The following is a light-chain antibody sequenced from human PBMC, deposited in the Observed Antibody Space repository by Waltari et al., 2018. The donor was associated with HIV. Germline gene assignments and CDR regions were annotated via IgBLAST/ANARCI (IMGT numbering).Light chain of an antibody. Sequence: QSVLTQPPSTSGTPGQRVTISCSGSRSNIRSNTVNRHQQPPGTAPKLLIYTNSQRPSGVPDRFSGSKSGTSASLAISGLQSEDEAHYYCAAWDDSLNGVAFGGGTKLTVL. J-gene: IGLJ2*01. CDR3: AAWDDSLNGVA. CDR1: RSNIRSNT. CDR2: TNS. V-gene: IGLV1-44*01.